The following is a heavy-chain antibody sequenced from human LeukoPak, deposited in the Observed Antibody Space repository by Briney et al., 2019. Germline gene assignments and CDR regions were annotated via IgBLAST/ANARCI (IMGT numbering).Heavy chain of an antibody. CDR3: AKDSPRSGWSVTYYYMDV. CDR2: ISGSGGST. D-gene: IGHD6-19*01. J-gene: IGHJ6*03. Sequence: GGSLRLSCAASGFTFSSYAMSWVRQAPGKGLEWVSAISGSGGSTYYADSVKGRFTISRDNSKNTLYLQMNSLRAEDTAVYYCAKDSPRSGWSVTYYYMDVWGKGTTVTISS. CDR1: GFTFSSYA. V-gene: IGHV3-23*01.